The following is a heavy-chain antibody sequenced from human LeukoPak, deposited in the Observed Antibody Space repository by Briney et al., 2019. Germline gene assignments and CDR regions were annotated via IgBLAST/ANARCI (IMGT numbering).Heavy chain of an antibody. Sequence: ASVKVSCKASGYTFTGYYMHWVRQAPGQGLEWMGWINPNSGGTNYAQKFQGRVTMTRDTSISTAYMELSRLRSDDTAVYYCARGSRILTGYYIGTGAFDIWGQGKMVTVSS. CDR1: GYTFTGYY. CDR3: ARGSRILTGYYIGTGAFDI. V-gene: IGHV1-2*02. J-gene: IGHJ3*02. CDR2: INPNSGGT. D-gene: IGHD3-9*01.